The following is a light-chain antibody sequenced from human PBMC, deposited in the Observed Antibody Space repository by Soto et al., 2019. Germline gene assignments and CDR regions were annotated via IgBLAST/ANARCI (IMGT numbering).Light chain of an antibody. Sequence: QSALTQPASVSGSPGQSITICCTGTSXDVGGYDHVSWYQLHPGKAPKLMVFEVSNRPSGVSYRFSGSKSGNTASLTISGLQAEDEADYFCSSYSISTAYLFGTGTKVTVL. CDR1: SXDVGGYDH. CDR3: SSYSISTAYL. V-gene: IGLV2-14*01. J-gene: IGLJ1*01. CDR2: EVS.